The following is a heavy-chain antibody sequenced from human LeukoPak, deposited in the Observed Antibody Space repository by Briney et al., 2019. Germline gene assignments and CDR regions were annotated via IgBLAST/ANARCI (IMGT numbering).Heavy chain of an antibody. CDR3: ARDGYNPIDY. CDR1: GFSISSGHY. J-gene: IGHJ4*02. CDR2: VYQSGTT. Sequence: SETLSLTCTVSGFSISSGHYWGWVRQPPGAGLEWIGSVYQSGTTYYNPSLKSRVTISVDTSKNQFSLKLSSVTAADTAVYYCARDGYNPIDYWGQGTLVTVSS. D-gene: IGHD5-24*01. V-gene: IGHV4-38-2*02.